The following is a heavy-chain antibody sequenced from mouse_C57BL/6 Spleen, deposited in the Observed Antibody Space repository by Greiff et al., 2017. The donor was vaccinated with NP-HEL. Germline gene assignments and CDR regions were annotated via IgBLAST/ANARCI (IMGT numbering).Heavy chain of an antibody. CDR1: GYSFTGYY. CDR3: ARKASLLYFDY. Sequence: EVQLQQSGPELVKPGASVKISCKASGYSFTGYYMNWVKQSPEKSLEWIGEINPSTGGTTYNQKFKAKATLTVDKSSSTAYMQLKSLTSEDSAVYYCARKASLLYFDYWGQGTTLTVSS. J-gene: IGHJ2*01. CDR2: INPSTGGT. V-gene: IGHV1-42*01. D-gene: IGHD6-1*01.